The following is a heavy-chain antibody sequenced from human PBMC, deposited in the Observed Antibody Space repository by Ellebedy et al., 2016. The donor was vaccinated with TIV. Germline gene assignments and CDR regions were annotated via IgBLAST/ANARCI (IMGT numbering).Heavy chain of an antibody. V-gene: IGHV3-11*03. D-gene: IGHD3-16*01. CDR3: ASGHRGISFGI. Sequence: PGGSLRLSCPASGFTFSNHFMSWVRQPQGKGMEWASYISPDSINTNYGDSVKGRFTASRDNATTSLYLQMNSLRAEDTAVYYCASGHRGISFGIWGQGTMVTVSS. CDR2: ISPDSINT. CDR1: GFTFSNHF. J-gene: IGHJ3*02.